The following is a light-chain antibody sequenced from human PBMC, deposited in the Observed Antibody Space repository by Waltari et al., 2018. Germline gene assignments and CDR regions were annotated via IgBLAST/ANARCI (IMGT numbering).Light chain of an antibody. CDR3: NSYTSSSTLV. CDR2: DVI. CDR1: SSDVGAYNY. J-gene: IGLJ3*02. Sequence: QSALTQPASVSGSPGQSITISCTGTSSDVGAYNYVSCYQQHPGKAPKLRIYDVIKRPSGVSDRFSGSKSGNTASLTITGLQAEDEADYYCNSYTSSSTLVFGGGTELTVL. V-gene: IGLV2-14*01.